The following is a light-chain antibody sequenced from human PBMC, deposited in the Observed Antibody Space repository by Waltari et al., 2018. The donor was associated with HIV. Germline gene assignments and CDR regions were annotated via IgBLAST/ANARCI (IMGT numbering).Light chain of an antibody. CDR1: SSNIGAGYH. CDR2: GNS. J-gene: IGLJ1*01. V-gene: IGLV1-40*01. CDR3: QSHDSSLSGYV. Sequence: QSVLTQPPSVSGAPGPRVTISCTGSSSNIGAGYHVPWYQQLPGTAPKLLIYGNSNRPSGVPDRFSGSKSGTSASLAITGLQAEDEADYHCQSHDSSLSGYVFGTGTKVTVL.